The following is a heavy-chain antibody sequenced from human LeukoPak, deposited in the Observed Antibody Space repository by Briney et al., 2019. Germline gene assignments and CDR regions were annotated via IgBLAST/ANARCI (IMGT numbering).Heavy chain of an antibody. CDR1: GGSFSGYY. CDR2: INHSGST. D-gene: IGHD6-13*01. CDR3: ATRPDIAATGPGWFDP. J-gene: IGHJ5*02. V-gene: IGHV4-34*01. Sequence: SETLSLTCAVYGGSFSGYYWSWIRQPPGKGLEWIGEINHSGSTNYNPSLKSRVTISVDTSKNQFSLKLSSVTAADTAVYYCATRPDIAATGPGWFDPWGQGTLVTVSS.